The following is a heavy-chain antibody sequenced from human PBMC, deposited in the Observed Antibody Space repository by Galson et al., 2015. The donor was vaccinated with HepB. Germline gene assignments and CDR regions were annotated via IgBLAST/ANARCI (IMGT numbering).Heavy chain of an antibody. CDR3: ARVQWDCTNGVCGYDAFDI. V-gene: IGHV4-30-4*01. D-gene: IGHD2-8*01. CDR1: GGSISSGDYY. Sequence: TLSLTCTVSGGSISSGDYYWSWIRQPPGKGLEWIGYIYYSGSTYYNPSLKSRVTISVDTSKNQFSLKLSSVTAADTAVYYCARVQWDCTNGVCGYDAFDIWGQGTMVTVSS. CDR2: IYYSGST. J-gene: IGHJ3*02.